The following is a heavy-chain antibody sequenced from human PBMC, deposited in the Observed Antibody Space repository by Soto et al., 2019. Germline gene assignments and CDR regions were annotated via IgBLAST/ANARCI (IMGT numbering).Heavy chain of an antibody. V-gene: IGHV3-33*01. CDR2: IWYDGSNK. D-gene: IGHD7-27*01. J-gene: IGHJ4*02. Sequence: PGGSLRLSCAASGFTFSSYGIHWVRQAPGKGLEWVAVIWYDGSNKYYADSVKGRFTISRDNSKNTLYLQMNSLRAEDTAVYYCARSPITGDLHFDYWGQGTLVTVSS. CDR3: ARSPITGDLHFDY. CDR1: GFTFSSYG.